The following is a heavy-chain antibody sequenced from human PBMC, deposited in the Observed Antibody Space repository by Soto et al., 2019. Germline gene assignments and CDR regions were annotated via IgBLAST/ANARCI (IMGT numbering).Heavy chain of an antibody. CDR3: ARVGWFGELLYKGAFDI. CDR1: GYTITSYG. J-gene: IGHJ3*02. CDR2: ISAYNGNT. Sequence: ASVKVSCKASGYTITSYGISWVRQAPGQGLEWMGWISAYNGNTNYAQKLQGRVTMTTDTSTSTAYMELRSLRSDDTAVYYCARVGWFGELLYKGAFDIWGQGTMVTVSS. D-gene: IGHD3-10*01. V-gene: IGHV1-18*01.